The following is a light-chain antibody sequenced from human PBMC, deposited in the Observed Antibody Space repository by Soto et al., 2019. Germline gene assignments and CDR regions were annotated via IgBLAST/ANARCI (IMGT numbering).Light chain of an antibody. V-gene: IGLV1-51*02. J-gene: IGLJ2*01. CDR2: ENN. CDR3: GTWDSSLSAVV. Sequence: QSVLTQPPSVSAAPGQKVTISCSGSSSNIGNNHVSWYQLLPRAAPRFLISENNRRPSGIPDRFSGSKSGTSATLGITGLQTGDEADYFCGTWDSSLSAVVFGGGTKLTVL. CDR1: SSNIGNNH.